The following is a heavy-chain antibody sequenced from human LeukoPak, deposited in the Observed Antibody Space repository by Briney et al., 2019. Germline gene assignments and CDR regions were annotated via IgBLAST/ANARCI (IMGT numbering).Heavy chain of an antibody. J-gene: IGHJ3*01. CDR1: GFSISSGYY. Sequence: SETLPLTCAVSGFSISSGYYGGGIRQPPGQGLEWIGTMYHSGTTYYNPSLKSRVTIPVDRSNNQFSLKLSSVTAADTAVYYCARLGVDSSGLRNAFDVWGQGTMVTVSS. CDR3: ARLGVDSSGLRNAFDV. D-gene: IGHD4-17*01. CDR2: MYHSGTT. V-gene: IGHV4-38-2*01.